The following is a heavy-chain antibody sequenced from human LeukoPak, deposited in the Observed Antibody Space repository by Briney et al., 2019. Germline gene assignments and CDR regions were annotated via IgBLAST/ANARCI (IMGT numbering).Heavy chain of an antibody. Sequence: GASVKVSCKASRYTFISYAMHWVRQAPGQRPEWMGWINAGNGDTKYSQKFQGRVTITRDTSASTAYMELSSLTSEDTAVYYCARDRGVISGAVVLNWFDPWGQGTLVTVSS. J-gene: IGHJ5*02. D-gene: IGHD6-19*01. V-gene: IGHV1-3*01. CDR3: ARDRGVISGAVVLNWFDP. CDR1: RYTFISYA. CDR2: INAGNGDT.